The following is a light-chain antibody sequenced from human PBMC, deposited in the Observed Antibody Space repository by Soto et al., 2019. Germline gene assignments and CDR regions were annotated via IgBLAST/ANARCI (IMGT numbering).Light chain of an antibody. CDR1: QSISSW. V-gene: IGKV1-5*03. CDR2: KAS. J-gene: IGKJ5*01. CDR3: QQYNSSSIT. Sequence: PVTQSPSTVSASVGDRVPIPCRASQSISSWLAWYQQKPGKAPKLLIYKASTLESGVPSNFSGSGSGTEFTLAISSLQPDEFATYYCQQYNSSSITFGQGTRLEV.